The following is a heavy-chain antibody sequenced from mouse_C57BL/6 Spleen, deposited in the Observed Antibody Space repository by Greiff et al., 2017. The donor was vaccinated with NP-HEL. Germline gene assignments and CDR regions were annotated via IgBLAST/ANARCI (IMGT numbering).Heavy chain of an antibody. CDR3: ARKAPSYYGSSHWYFDV. V-gene: IGHV1-50*01. Sequence: QVQLQQPGAELVKPGASVKLSCKASGYTFTSYWMPWVTPRPGQGLEWIGEIDPSDSYTNYNQKFKGKATLTVDTSSSTAYMQLSSLTSEDSAVYYCARKAPSYYGSSHWYFDVWGTGTTVTVSS. CDR1: GYTFTSYW. D-gene: IGHD1-1*01. CDR2: IDPSDSYT. J-gene: IGHJ1*03.